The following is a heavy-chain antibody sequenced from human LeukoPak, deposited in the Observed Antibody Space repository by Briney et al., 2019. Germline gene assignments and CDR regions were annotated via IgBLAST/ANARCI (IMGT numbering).Heavy chain of an antibody. CDR2: ISSDGGST. V-gene: IGHV3-64*01. CDR3: VNYSVDV. Sequence: GGSLRLSCAPPGFTFSMYAMHWVRQAPGKGLEYVSAISSDGGSTYYANSVKGRFTISRDNSKNTLYLQMGSLRAEDMAVYYCVNYSVDVWGQGTTVTVSS. J-gene: IGHJ6*02. CDR1: GFTFSMYA.